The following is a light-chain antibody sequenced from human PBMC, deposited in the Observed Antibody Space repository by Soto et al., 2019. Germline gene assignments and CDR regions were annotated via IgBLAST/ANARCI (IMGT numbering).Light chain of an antibody. V-gene: IGKV1-5*01. CDR3: QQYNYYST. CDR1: QSLNGR. J-gene: IGKJ1*01. CDR2: DVS. Sequence: DIQMTQSPSTLSSSVGDRVTITCRASQSLNGRLAWYQQRPGQAPNLLIYDVSTLETGVPSRFSGTGSETEFTLTISGLQPDDFATYYCQQYNYYSTFVPGTKV.